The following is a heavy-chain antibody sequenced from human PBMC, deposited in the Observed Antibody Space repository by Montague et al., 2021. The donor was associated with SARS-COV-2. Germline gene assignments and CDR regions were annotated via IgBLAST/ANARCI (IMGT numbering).Heavy chain of an antibody. CDR3: ARDDIVLQGVTKGMDV. Sequence: SETLSLTCTASGGSISSSNYYWGWIRQPPGKGLEWIGNMYYSGSTYYNPSLKSRVTISIDTSKSQFSLKLSSVTAADTAVYYCARDDIVLQGVTKGMDVWGQGTTVTVSS. CDR2: MYYSGST. J-gene: IGHJ6*02. D-gene: IGHD3-10*01. V-gene: IGHV4-39*07. CDR1: GGSISSSNYY.